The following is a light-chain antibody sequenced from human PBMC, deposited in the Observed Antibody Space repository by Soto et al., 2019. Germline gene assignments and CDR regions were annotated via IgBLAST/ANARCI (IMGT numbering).Light chain of an antibody. V-gene: IGLV1-40*01. J-gene: IGLJ2*01. CDR1: SSNIGAGYD. CDR3: QSYESSLSGYVV. Sequence: QSVLTQPPSVSGAPGQRVTISCTGSSSNIGAGYDVHWYQQLPGTAPKLLIYGNSNRPSVVPARCSGSKSGTSASLAITGLQAEDEADYYCQSYESSLSGYVVFGGGTKVTVL. CDR2: GNS.